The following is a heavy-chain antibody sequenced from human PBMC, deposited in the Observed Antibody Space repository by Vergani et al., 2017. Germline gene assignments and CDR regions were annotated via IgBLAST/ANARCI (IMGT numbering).Heavy chain of an antibody. CDR1: GGSISSGDYY. V-gene: IGHV4-30-4*08. Sequence: QVQLQESGPRLVKPLQTLSLTCTVSGGSISSGDYYWSWIRQSPGKALEWIGYISNSGSTFFNPSLKSRVTLSVDTSQNRFSLRLTSVTAADTAVYFCARYYGSWTRGDYFDPWVQGSLVTVSS. D-gene: IGHD3-10*01. CDR2: ISNSGST. CDR3: ARYYGSWTRGDYFDP. J-gene: IGHJ5*02.